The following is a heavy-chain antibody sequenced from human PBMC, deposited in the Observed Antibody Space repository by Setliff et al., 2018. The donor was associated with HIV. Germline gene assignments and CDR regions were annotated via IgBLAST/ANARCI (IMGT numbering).Heavy chain of an antibody. Sequence: GESLKISCAASGFTSSSYSMNWVRQAPGKGLEWVSSISSSSSYIYYADSVKGRFTISRDNAKNSLYLQMNSLRAEDTAVYYCARVGTVTPPYYYYYMDVWGKGTTVTVSS. CDR3: ARVGTVTPPYYYYYMDV. D-gene: IGHD4-17*01. CDR2: ISSSSSYI. J-gene: IGHJ6*03. V-gene: IGHV3-21*01. CDR1: GFTSSSYS.